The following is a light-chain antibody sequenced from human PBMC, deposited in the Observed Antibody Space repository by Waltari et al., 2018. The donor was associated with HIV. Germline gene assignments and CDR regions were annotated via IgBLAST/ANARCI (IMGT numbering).Light chain of an antibody. V-gene: IGKV4-1*01. CDR1: QSVLYSSNNKNY. CDR3: QQYYTTPWT. Sequence: SLGERATINCKSSQSVLYSSNNKNYLAWYQQKPGQPPKLLIYWASTRESGVPDRFSGSGSGTDFTLTISSLQAEDVAVYYCQQYYTTPWTFGQGTKLEIK. CDR2: WAS. J-gene: IGKJ1*01.